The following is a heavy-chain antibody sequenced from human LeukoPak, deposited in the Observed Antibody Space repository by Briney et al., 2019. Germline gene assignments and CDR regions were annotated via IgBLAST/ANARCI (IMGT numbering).Heavy chain of an antibody. CDR3: ARACDFDWLSFDY. CDR2: ISYDGSNK. J-gene: IGHJ4*02. Sequence: GGSLRLSCAASGFTFSSYAMHWVRQAPGKGLGWVAVISYDGSNKYYADSVKGRFTISRDNSKNTLYLQMNSLRAEDTAVYYCARACDFDWLSFDYWGQGTLVTVSS. V-gene: IGHV3-30-3*01. CDR1: GFTFSSYA. D-gene: IGHD3-9*01.